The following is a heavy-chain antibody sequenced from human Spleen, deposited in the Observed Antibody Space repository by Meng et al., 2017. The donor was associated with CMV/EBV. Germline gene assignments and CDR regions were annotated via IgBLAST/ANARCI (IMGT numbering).Heavy chain of an antibody. Sequence: ASVKVSCKASGYTFSSYDINWVRQATGQGLEWMAWMDPNSGNSGYAQKFQGRVTMTRDTSISTAYMELSRLRSDDTAVYYCASPSGATTAFDYWGQGTLVTVSS. CDR1: GYTFSSYD. J-gene: IGHJ4*02. D-gene: IGHD5-24*01. V-gene: IGHV1-8*01. CDR2: MDPNSGNS. CDR3: ASPSGATTAFDY.